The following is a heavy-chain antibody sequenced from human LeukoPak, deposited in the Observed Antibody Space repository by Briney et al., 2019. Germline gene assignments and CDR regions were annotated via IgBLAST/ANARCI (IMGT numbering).Heavy chain of an antibody. CDR2: IYFSGST. V-gene: IGHV4-31*03. CDR1: GGSISSGDYY. D-gene: IGHD4-17*01. Sequence: SETLSLTCTVSGGSISSGDYYWTWIRQHPGKGREWISYIYFSGSTYYNPALKSRTTISVDPSKNQYLQKLSSVTAADTAVYYCARDPTVTPFDYWGQGTMVSVS. J-gene: IGHJ4*02. CDR3: ARDPTVTPFDY.